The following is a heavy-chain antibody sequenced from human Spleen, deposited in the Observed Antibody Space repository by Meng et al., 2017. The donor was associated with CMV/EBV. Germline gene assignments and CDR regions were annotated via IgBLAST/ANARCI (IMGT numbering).Heavy chain of an antibody. J-gene: IGHJ6*02. V-gene: IGHV3-30*02. CDR3: ARGPHSSSSYYNYGMDV. Sequence: GESLKISCAASGFTFSSYGMHWVRQAPGKGLEWVAFIRYDGSNKYYADSVKGRFTISRDNSKNTLYLQMNSLRAEDTAVYYCARGPHSSSSYYNYGMDVWGQGTTVTVSS. CDR1: GFTFSSYG. D-gene: IGHD6-6*01. CDR2: IRYDGSNK.